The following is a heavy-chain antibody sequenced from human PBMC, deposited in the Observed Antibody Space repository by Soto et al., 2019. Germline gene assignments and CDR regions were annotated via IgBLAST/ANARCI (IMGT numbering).Heavy chain of an antibody. V-gene: IGHV3-48*01. CDR3: ARVAYYYYSSGYFS. CDR2: IGTSSSSI. D-gene: IGHD3-22*01. J-gene: IGHJ4*02. Sequence: EVQLVESGGGLVQPGGSLRLSCAASGFTFSSYSMHWVRQAPGKGLEWVSYIGTSSSSIYYADSVKGRFTISRDNAKNSLYLQMNRLRAEVTAVYYCARVAYYYYSSGYFSGGQGTLVTVSS. CDR1: GFTFSSYS.